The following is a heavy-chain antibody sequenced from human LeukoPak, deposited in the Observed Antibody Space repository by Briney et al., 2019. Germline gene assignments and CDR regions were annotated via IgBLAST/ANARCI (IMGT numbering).Heavy chain of an antibody. Sequence: WGSLRLSCVASGFTIDSVYMRWCLRAPGKSVLEWAKIDEAGKDRYYADSVKGRFNISRDNTKNPLFLDMTSLRVEDTATYFCARASPGVVFNYFDYWGQGALVPVSS. CDR3: ARASPGVVFNYFDY. CDR2: IDEAGKDR. J-gene: IGHJ4*01. CDR1: GFTIDSVY. D-gene: IGHD2-15*01. V-gene: IGHV3-7*01.